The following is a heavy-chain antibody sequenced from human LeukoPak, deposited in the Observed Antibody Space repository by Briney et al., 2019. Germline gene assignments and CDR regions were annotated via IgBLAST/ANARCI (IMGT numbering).Heavy chain of an antibody. D-gene: IGHD6-6*01. CDR1: GYTFPSYF. J-gene: IGHJ4*02. CDR2: INPTGGST. CDR3: PRTAARPFDY. Sequence: ASVKVSCKASGYTFPSYFMHWVRQAPGQGLEWMGIINPTGGSTTYAQKFQGRVTITRDTSTSTVYMELSSLRSDDTAVYYCPRTAARPFDYWGQGTLVTVSS. V-gene: IGHV1-46*01.